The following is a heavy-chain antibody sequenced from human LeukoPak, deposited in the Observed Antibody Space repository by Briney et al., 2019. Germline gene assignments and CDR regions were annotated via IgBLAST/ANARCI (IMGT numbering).Heavy chain of an antibody. V-gene: IGHV3-74*01. Sequence: GGYLRLSCAASGFTFSSYWMHWDRQAPGKGLVWFSRTNSDGSSTNYADSVKGRFTISTDNAKNTLYLQMNSLRAEDTAVYYCGTSTYCSGGSCYSRTFQYWGQGTLVTVSS. J-gene: IGHJ4*02. CDR2: TNSDGSST. CDR1: GFTFSSYW. CDR3: GTSTYCSGGSCYSRTFQY. D-gene: IGHD2-15*01.